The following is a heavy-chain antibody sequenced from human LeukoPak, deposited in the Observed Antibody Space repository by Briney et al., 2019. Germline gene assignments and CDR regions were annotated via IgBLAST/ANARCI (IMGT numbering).Heavy chain of an antibody. D-gene: IGHD1-26*01. CDR1: GFTFSSYA. J-gene: IGHJ4*02. CDR3: ARVGVVGATEGYFDY. V-gene: IGHV3-23*01. CDR2: ISGSGGST. Sequence: QPSGTLSLYCAASGFTFSSYALSWVRQAPGKGLEWILDISGSGGSTYYADAVKGRFTISRDNSKNTLYLEMNSLRSEDTAVYYCARVGVVGATEGYFDYWVQGTLVTVSS.